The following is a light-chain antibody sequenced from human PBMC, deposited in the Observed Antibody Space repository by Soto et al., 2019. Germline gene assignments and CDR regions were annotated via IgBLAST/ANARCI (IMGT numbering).Light chain of an antibody. CDR3: CSYAGTQDVV. CDR2: EGS. Sequence: QSALTQPASVSGSPGQSITISCTGTNSDVGSYNLVSWYQQHPGKAPKLMIYEGSKRPSGVSNRFSGSKSGNTASLTISGLQAEDEADYYCCSYAGTQDVVFGGGTKLTVL. V-gene: IGLV2-23*01. CDR1: NSDVGSYNL. J-gene: IGLJ2*01.